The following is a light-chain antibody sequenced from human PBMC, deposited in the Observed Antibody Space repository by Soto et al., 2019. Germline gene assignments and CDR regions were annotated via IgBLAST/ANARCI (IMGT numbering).Light chain of an antibody. CDR1: SSNIGSET. V-gene: IGLV1-44*01. CDR3: AAWDDSLNGWV. J-gene: IGLJ3*02. CDR2: SDN. Sequence: QSVLTQPPSASGTPGQRVTISCSGSSSNIGSETVNWYQQLPGTAPTLLIYSDNQRPSGVPDRFSGSKSGTSASLAISGLQSEDEADYYCAAWDDSLNGWVFGGGTKLTV.